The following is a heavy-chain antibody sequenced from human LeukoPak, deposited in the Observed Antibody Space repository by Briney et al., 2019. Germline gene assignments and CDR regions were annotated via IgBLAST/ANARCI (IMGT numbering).Heavy chain of an antibody. J-gene: IGHJ6*02. D-gene: IGHD6-19*01. Sequence: SVKVSCKASGGTFSSYAISWVRQAPGQGLEWMGRIIPILGIANYAQKFQGRVTITADKSTSTAYMELSSLRSEDTAVYYCASAGYSSGWPLYYYYGMDVWGQGTTVTVSS. CDR2: IIPILGIA. V-gene: IGHV1-69*04. CDR3: ASAGYSSGWPLYYYYGMDV. CDR1: GGTFSSYA.